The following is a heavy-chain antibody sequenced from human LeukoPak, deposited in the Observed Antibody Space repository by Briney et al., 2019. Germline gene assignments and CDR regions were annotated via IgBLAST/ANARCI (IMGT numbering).Heavy chain of an antibody. CDR3: AKSAARLVSDYYYYMDV. V-gene: IGHV3-43*01. D-gene: IGHD6-6*01. CDR2: ISWDGGNT. CDR1: GFIFDDYT. J-gene: IGHJ6*03. Sequence: GGSLRLSCAASGFIFDDYTMHWVRQAPGKGLECVSLISWDGGNTYYADSVKGRFTISRDNSKNSLYLQMNSLRTEVTALYYCAKSAARLVSDYYYYMDVWGKGTTVTVSS.